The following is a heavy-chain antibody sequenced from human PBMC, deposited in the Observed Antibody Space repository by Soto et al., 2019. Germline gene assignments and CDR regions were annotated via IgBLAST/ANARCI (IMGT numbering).Heavy chain of an antibody. CDR2: IKSKTDGGTT. CDR3: TTVSYGSGPTIYYYYYGMDV. J-gene: IGHJ6*02. Sequence: GGSLRLSCAASGFTFTTAWINWVRQAPGKGLEWVGRIKSKTDGGTTDYAAPVKGRFTISRDDSKNTLYLQMNSLKTEDTAVYYCTTVSYGSGPTIYYYYYGMDVWGQGTTVTVSS. V-gene: IGHV3-15*07. D-gene: IGHD3-10*01. CDR1: GFTFTTAW.